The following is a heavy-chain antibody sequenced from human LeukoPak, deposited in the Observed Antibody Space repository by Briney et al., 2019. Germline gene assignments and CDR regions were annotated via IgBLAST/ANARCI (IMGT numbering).Heavy chain of an antibody. Sequence: GGSLRLSCAASGCTFDDYGMSWVRQAPGKGLEWVSGINWNGGSTGYADSVKGRFTISRDNAKNSLYLQMNSLRAEDTALYYCARGKGYSSSSGYDYWGQGTLVTVSS. V-gene: IGHV3-20*04. CDR2: INWNGGST. CDR1: GCTFDDYG. CDR3: ARGKGYSSSSGYDY. J-gene: IGHJ4*02. D-gene: IGHD6-6*01.